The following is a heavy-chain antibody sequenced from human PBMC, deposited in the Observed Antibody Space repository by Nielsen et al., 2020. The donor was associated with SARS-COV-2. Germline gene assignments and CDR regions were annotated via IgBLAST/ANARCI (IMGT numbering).Heavy chain of an antibody. D-gene: IGHD6-6*01. CDR1: GGSFSGYY. J-gene: IGHJ4*02. CDR2: IYHSGST. Sequence: SETLSLTCAVYGGSFSGYYWSWIRQPPGKGLEWIGSIYHSGSTNYNPSLKSRVTISVDKSKNLFSLKLSSVTAADTAVYYCARGGPYSSSYYGYWGQGTLVTVSS. CDR3: ARGGPYSSSYYGY. V-gene: IGHV4-34*01.